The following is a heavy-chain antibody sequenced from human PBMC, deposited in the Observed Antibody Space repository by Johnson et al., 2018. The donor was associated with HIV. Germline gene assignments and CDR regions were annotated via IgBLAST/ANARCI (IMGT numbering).Heavy chain of an antibody. CDR3: VRDQGSGWPTNAFDI. J-gene: IGHJ3*02. CDR1: GFAFHDRG. Sequence: QVQLVESGGGVVRPGGSLRLSCAASGFAFHDRGMSWVRQAPGKGLEWVAVITYDGRNKYYADFVKGRFIISRDNSKNMTNLQMNGLSGEDTADYYCVRDQGSGWPTNAFDIWGQGTRVTVSS. D-gene: IGHD6-19*01. V-gene: IGHV3-30*19. CDR2: ITYDGRNK.